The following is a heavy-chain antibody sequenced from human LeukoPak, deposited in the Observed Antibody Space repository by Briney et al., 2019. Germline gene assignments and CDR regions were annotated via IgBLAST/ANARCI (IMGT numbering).Heavy chain of an antibody. CDR3: ARDVSRVGAFDY. Sequence: PGGSLRLSCAASGFTFSSYGMHWVRQAPGKGLEWMGWINPNSGGTNYAQKFQGRVTMTRDTSISTAYMELSRLRSDDTAVYYCARDVSRVGAFDYWGQGTLVTVSS. J-gene: IGHJ4*02. D-gene: IGHD1-26*01. CDR1: GFTFSSYG. CDR2: INPNSGGT. V-gene: IGHV1-2*02.